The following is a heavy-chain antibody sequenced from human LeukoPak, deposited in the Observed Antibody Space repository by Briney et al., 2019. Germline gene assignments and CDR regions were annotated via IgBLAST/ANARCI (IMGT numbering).Heavy chain of an antibody. V-gene: IGHV3-15*01. CDR3: TTRLTVTFGGVIVFDY. D-gene: IGHD3-16*02. J-gene: IGHJ4*02. CDR1: GFTFRNAR. CDR2: PNSKTDGRTT. Sequence: GGAPRLSCAASGFTFRNARMRWVRPAPRKGPEWVGRPNSKTDGRTTNYPAPVKGRFTISRDDSKNTLYLQINSLKTDDTAVYYCTTRLTVTFGGVIVFDYWGQGTLVTVSS.